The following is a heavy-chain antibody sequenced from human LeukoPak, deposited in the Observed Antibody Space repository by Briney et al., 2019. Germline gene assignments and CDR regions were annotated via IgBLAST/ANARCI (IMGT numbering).Heavy chain of an antibody. V-gene: IGHV3-21*01. Sequence: GGSLRLSCAASGFTFSSYSMNWVRQAPGKGLEWVSSISSSSSYIYYTDSVKGRFTISRDNAKNSLYLQMNSLRAEDTAVYYCARDFPPRSHDYWGQGTLVTVSS. J-gene: IGHJ4*02. CDR1: GFTFSSYS. CDR2: ISSSSSYI. CDR3: ARDFPPRSHDY.